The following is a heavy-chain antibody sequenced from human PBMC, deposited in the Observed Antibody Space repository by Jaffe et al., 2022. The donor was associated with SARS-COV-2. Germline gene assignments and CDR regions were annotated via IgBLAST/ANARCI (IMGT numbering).Heavy chain of an antibody. CDR2: INTNTGNP. J-gene: IGHJ6*03. CDR3: AGTALWFGELLDGYYMDV. V-gene: IGHV7-4-1*02. Sequence: QVQLVQSGSELKKPGASVKVSCKASGYTFTNYAINWVRQAPGQGLEWMGWINTNTGNPTYAQGFTGRFVFSLDTSVSTAYLQISGLKAEDTAVYYCAGTALWFGELLDGYYMDVWGKGTTVTVSS. CDR1: GYTFTNYA. D-gene: IGHD3-10*01.